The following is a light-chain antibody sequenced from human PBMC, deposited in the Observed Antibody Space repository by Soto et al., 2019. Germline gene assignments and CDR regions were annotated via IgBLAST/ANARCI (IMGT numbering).Light chain of an antibody. Sequence: ENVLTQSPGTLSSSPGEIATLSCRASQSVGTYLAWYQQKPGQAPRLLIYGASARATGIPARFSGGGSGAEYTLTISSLQSEDFAVYYCQQYDKWPRTFGQGTKVDIK. CDR3: QQYDKWPRT. CDR1: QSVGTY. V-gene: IGKV3-15*01. J-gene: IGKJ1*01. CDR2: GAS.